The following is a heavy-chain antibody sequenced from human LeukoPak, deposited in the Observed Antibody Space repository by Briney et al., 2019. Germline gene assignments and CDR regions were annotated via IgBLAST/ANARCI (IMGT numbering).Heavy chain of an antibody. Sequence: GGSLRLSCAASGFTFDDYAMHWVRQAPGKGLEWVSGISWNSGSIGYADSVKGRFTIPRDNAKNSLYLQMNSLSAEDTALYYCAKDRRYYDSSGYYGPFDYWGQGTLVTVSS. CDR1: GFTFDDYA. CDR3: AKDRRYYDSSGYYGPFDY. J-gene: IGHJ4*02. V-gene: IGHV3-9*01. CDR2: ISWNSGSI. D-gene: IGHD3-22*01.